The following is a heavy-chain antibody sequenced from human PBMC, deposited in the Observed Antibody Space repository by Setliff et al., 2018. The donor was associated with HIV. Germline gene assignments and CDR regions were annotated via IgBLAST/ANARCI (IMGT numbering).Heavy chain of an antibody. V-gene: IGHV1-2*02. CDR1: GYTFTGYS. CDR2: INPNSGGT. J-gene: IGHJ4*02. CDR3: ARGSKYDGEPDFDY. D-gene: IGHD2-21*01. Sequence: ASVKVSCKASGYTFTGYSLHWVRQAPGQGLEWMGWINPNSGGTKYAQKFQGKVSMTRDMTRDTSTSTVYMELSSLTSADTAVYYCARGSKYDGEPDFDYWGQGTLVTVSS.